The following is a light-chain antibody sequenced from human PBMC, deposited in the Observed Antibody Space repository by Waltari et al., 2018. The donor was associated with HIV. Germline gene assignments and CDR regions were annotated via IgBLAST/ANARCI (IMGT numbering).Light chain of an antibody. Sequence: EIVMTQSPATLSVSPGERVTLACRASQMVSSDLAWYQQKPGQAPRLLIYGASTRATGIPAMFSGSKSGTEFTLAISSLQSEDFAVYYCQQYNNWPLTFGGGTKVEIK. V-gene: IGKV3-15*01. CDR2: GAS. CDR3: QQYNNWPLT. CDR1: QMVSSD. J-gene: IGKJ4*01.